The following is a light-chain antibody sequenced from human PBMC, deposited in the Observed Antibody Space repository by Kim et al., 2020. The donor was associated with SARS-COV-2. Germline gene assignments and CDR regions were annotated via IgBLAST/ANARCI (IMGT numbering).Light chain of an antibody. Sequence: WSPGERATLSCRASQSVESEVVWYQQKPGQAPRLLIYDASSRATGIPVRFSGSGSGTDFTLTISSLEPEDFAVYYCQQRRNWPIPFGQGTRLEIK. J-gene: IGKJ5*01. V-gene: IGKV3-11*01. CDR2: DAS. CDR1: QSVESE. CDR3: QQRRNWPIP.